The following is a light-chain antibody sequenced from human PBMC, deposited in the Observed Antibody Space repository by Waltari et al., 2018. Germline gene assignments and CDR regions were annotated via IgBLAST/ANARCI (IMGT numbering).Light chain of an antibody. Sequence: QSALTQPASLSGSPGQSITISCAGTKNDIGTYNFVSWFQQFPGQAPKLIVSEATKRPSGVSYRFSGSKSGNTASLTISGLQAEDEADYYCCSYAGGSRVIFGGGT. V-gene: IGLV2-23*01. J-gene: IGLJ2*01. CDR1: KNDIGTYNF. CDR2: EAT. CDR3: CSYAGGSRVI.